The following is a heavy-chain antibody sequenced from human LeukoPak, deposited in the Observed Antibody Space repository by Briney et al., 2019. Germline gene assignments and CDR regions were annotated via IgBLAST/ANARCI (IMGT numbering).Heavy chain of an antibody. CDR1: GDSISSYY. CDR2: IYYSGST. J-gene: IGHJ4*02. D-gene: IGHD3-22*01. Sequence: SETLSLTCTVSGDSISSYYWSWIRQPPGKGLEWIGYIYYSGSTNYNPSLKSRVTISVDRSNNQFSLKLSSVTAADTAVYYCARVPSYYDSSGNYSPWGQGTLVTVSS. CDR3: ARVPSYYDSSGNYSP. V-gene: IGHV4-59*01.